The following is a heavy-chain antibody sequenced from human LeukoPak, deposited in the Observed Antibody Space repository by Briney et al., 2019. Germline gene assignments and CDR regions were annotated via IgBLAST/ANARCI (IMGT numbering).Heavy chain of an antibody. CDR3: ARQSRDGSKTRGYYFDS. Sequence: PGESLKISCQVSGYIFTNYWIGWVRQMPGNGLESMGIIYPADSDTTYSPSFEGQVTISADKSIDTVYLQWSSLKASDTATYYCARQSRDGSKTRGYYFDSWGQGTLVTVSS. J-gene: IGHJ4*02. CDR2: IYPADSDT. V-gene: IGHV5-51*01. D-gene: IGHD3-10*01. CDR1: GYIFTNYW.